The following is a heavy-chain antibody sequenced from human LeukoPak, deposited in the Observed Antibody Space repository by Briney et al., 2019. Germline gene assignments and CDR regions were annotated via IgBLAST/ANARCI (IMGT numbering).Heavy chain of an antibody. CDR2: ISAYNGIT. V-gene: IGHV1-18*01. CDR3: ARAPASSSWTFSLY. J-gene: IGHJ4*02. CDR1: GYTFTSYG. D-gene: IGHD6-13*01. Sequence: ASVKVSCKASGYTFTSYGISWVRQAPGQGLEWMGWISAYNGITNYAQKLQGRVTMTTDTSTSTAYMELRSLRSDDTAVYYCARAPASSSWTFSLYWGQGTLVTVSS.